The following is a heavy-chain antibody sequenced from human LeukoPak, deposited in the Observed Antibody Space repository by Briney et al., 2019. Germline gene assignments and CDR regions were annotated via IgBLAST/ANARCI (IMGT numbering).Heavy chain of an antibody. J-gene: IGHJ3*02. CDR1: GFTFSTYA. D-gene: IGHD3-9*01. V-gene: IGHV3-23*01. CDR3: ARDRPAKYYDILTGYSPDAFDI. CDR2: ISVAGGST. Sequence: GSLRLSCADSGFTFSTYAMTWVRQAPGVGLEWVSTISVAGGSTHYADSVKGRFTISRDNSKNTLYLQMNSLRAEDTAVYYCARDRPAKYYDILTGYSPDAFDIWGQGTMVTVSS.